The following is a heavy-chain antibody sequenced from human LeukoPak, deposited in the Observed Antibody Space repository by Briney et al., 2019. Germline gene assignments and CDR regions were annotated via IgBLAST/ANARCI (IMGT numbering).Heavy chain of an antibody. D-gene: IGHD6-19*01. Sequence: GGSLRLSCAASGFTFSSYSMNWVRQAPGKGLEWVAIIYSGGSTYYPDSVKGRFTISRDNSKNTLYLQMNSLRVEDTAVYYCARFASGWYFDSWGQGTLVTVSS. CDR3: ARFASGWYFDS. J-gene: IGHJ4*02. V-gene: IGHV3-53*01. CDR2: IYSGGST. CDR1: GFTFSSYS.